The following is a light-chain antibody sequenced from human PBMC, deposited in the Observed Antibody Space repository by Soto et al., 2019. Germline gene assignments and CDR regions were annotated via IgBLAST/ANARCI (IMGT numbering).Light chain of an antibody. CDR1: QSISNS. J-gene: IGKJ4*01. CDR2: AAS. CDR3: QQSYSTPRT. V-gene: IGKV1-39*01. Sequence: DIQMTQSPSSLSASVGDRVTITCRASQSISNSLNWYQQKPGKAPKLLIYAASSLQSGVPSRFSGSGSGTDFTLTISSLQPEDVATYYCQQSYSTPRTFGGGTKVEIK.